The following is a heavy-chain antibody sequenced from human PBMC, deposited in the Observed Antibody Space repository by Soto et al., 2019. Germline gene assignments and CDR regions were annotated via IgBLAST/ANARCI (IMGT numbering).Heavy chain of an antibody. CDR3: ARATNYDILTGYYKGFGWYFDY. J-gene: IGHJ4*02. D-gene: IGHD3-9*01. CDR1: GGSISSYY. Sequence: QVQLQESGPGLVKPSETLSLTCTVSGGSISSYYWSWIRQPPGKGLEWFGYIYYSGSTNYNPSLKSRVTIPVDTSKYQFPLKLCPVTAADTAVYYCARATNYDILTGYYKGFGWYFDYWGQGTLVTVSS. CDR2: IYYSGST. V-gene: IGHV4-59*01.